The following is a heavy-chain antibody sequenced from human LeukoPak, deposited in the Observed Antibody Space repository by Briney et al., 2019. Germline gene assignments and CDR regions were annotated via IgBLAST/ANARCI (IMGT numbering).Heavy chain of an antibody. CDR2: ISSSSSYI. Sequence: GGSLRLSCAASGFTFSSYSMNWVRQAPGKGLEWVSSISSSSSYIYYADSVKGRFTISRDNAKNSLYLQMNSLRAEDTAVYYCARHKSGYGGGDFDYWGQGTLVTVSS. J-gene: IGHJ4*02. CDR3: ARHKSGYGGGDFDY. V-gene: IGHV3-21*01. CDR1: GFTFSSYS. D-gene: IGHD3-16*01.